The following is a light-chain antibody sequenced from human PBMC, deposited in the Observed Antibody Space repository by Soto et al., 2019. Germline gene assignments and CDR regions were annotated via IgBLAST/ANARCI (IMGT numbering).Light chain of an antibody. CDR1: QSAANF. Sequence: DMVRTQSPATLSLSPGETACLSXRASQSAANFLAWYQQKRGQSPRLPLYYISTRANGIPARFSGSGSGTEFTRTINSLQSEDSAVYYGQQHNQWPITFGQGTRLEIK. CDR3: QQHNQWPIT. V-gene: IGKV3D-15*01. J-gene: IGKJ5*01. CDR2: YIS.